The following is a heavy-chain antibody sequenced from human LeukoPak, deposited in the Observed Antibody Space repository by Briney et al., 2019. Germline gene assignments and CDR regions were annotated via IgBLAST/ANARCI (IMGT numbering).Heavy chain of an antibody. CDR3: ARARYSSGWFASDAFDI. Sequence: SETLSLTCTVSGGSISSYYWSWIRQPPGKGLEWIGRIYTSGSTNYNPSLKSRVTMSVDTSKNQFSLKLSSVTAADTAVYYCARARYSSGWFASDAFDIWGQGTMVTVSS. V-gene: IGHV4-4*07. J-gene: IGHJ3*02. CDR1: GGSISSYY. CDR2: IYTSGST. D-gene: IGHD6-19*01.